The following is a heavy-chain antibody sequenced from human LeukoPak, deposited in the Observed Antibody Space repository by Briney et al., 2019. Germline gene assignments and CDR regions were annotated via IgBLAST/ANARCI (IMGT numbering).Heavy chain of an antibody. V-gene: IGHV1-69*13. CDR2: IIPIFGTA. J-gene: IGHJ4*02. CDR1: GGTFSSYA. Sequence: SVKVSCKASGGTFSSYAISWVRQAPGQGLEWMGGIIPIFGTANYAQKFQGRVTITADESTSTAYMELSSLRSEDTAVYYCARDYYDSSGYYCVFDYWGQGTLVTVSS. CDR3: ARDYYDSSGYYCVFDY. D-gene: IGHD3-22*01.